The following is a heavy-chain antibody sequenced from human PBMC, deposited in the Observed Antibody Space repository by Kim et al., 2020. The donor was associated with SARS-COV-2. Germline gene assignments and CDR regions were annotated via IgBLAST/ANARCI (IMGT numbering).Heavy chain of an antibody. V-gene: IGHV4-30-2*01. CDR3: ARGLDGQQLGDYYGMDV. Sequence: SETLSLTCAVSGGSISSGGYSWSWIRQPPGKGLEWIGYIYHSGSTYYNPSLKSRVTISVDRSKNQFSLKLSSVTAADTAVYYCARGLDGQQLGDYYGMDVWGQGTTVTVSS. J-gene: IGHJ6*02. D-gene: IGHD6-13*01. CDR1: GGSISSGGYS. CDR2: IYHSGST.